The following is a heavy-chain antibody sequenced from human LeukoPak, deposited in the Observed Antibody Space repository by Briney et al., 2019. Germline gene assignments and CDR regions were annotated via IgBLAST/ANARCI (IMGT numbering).Heavy chain of an antibody. V-gene: IGHV3-23*01. Sequence: QSGGSLRLSCAASGFTFSSYAMSWVRQAPGKGLEWVSAISGSGGSTYYADSVKGRFTISRDNSKNTLYLQMNSLRAEDTAVYYRAKDSRYQLLEGYFDYWGQGTLVTVSS. CDR3: AKDSRYQLLEGYFDY. J-gene: IGHJ4*02. D-gene: IGHD2-2*01. CDR1: GFTFSSYA. CDR2: ISGSGGST.